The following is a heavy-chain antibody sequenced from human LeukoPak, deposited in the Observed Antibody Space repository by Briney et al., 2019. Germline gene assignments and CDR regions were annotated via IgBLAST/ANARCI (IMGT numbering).Heavy chain of an antibody. J-gene: IGHJ4*02. V-gene: IGHV3-74*01. CDR2: ISSDGSST. D-gene: IGHD6-19*01. Sequence: GGSLRLSCAASGFTFSSYWMHWVRQAPGKGLVWVSRISSDGSSTSYADSVKGRFTISRDNAKNTLYLQMNSLRAEDTAVYYCARVPSSGWEGSVDYWGQGTLVTVSS. CDR3: ARVPSSGWEGSVDY. CDR1: GFTFSSYW.